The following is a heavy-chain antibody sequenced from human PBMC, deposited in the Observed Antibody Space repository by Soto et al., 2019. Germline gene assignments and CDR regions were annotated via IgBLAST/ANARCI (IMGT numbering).Heavy chain of an antibody. D-gene: IGHD6-19*01. CDR1: GFSLSTSGVG. CDR2: IYWNGDR. J-gene: IGHJ4*02. V-gene: IGHV2-5*01. Sequence: QITLKESGPTLVKPTQTLTLTCTFSGFSLSTSGVGVGWIRQSPGKALQWLALIYWNGDRRYNPSLKTRLTVTKDTSKNQVVLSLTNTDPVDTATYYCAHRPSGWFLLDHWGQGALVTVSS. CDR3: AHRPSGWFLLDH.